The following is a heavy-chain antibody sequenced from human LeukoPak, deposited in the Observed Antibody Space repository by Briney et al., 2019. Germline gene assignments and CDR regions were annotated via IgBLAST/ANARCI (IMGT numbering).Heavy chain of an antibody. CDR2: ISYDGSNK. J-gene: IGHJ4*02. Sequence: GGSLRLSCAASGFTVSSNYMSWVRQAPGKGLEWVAVISYDGSNKYYADSVKGRFTISRDNSKNTLYLQMNSLRAEDTAVYYCAKDSDHYDSSGYGLDYWGQGTLVTVSS. CDR1: GFTVSSNY. V-gene: IGHV3-30*18. D-gene: IGHD3-22*01. CDR3: AKDSDHYDSSGYGLDY.